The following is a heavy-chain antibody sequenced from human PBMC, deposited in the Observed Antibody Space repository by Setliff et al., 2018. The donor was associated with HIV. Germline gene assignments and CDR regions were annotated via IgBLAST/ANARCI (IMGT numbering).Heavy chain of an antibody. V-gene: IGHV3-7*03. CDR3: ATDALHIWGTYRVGVVDY. CDR1: GFTFSSYW. D-gene: IGHD3-16*02. CDR2: IKQDGSEK. J-gene: IGHJ4*02. Sequence: GGSLRLSCAASGFTFSSYWMSWVRQAPGKGLEWVANIKQDGSEKYYVDSVKGRFTISRDDSKNTAYLQMNSLKTEDTAVYYCATDALHIWGTYRVGVVDYWGQGVLVTVSS.